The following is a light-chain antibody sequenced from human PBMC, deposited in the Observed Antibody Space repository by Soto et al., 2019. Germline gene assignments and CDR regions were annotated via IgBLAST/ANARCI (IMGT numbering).Light chain of an antibody. CDR2: GAS. J-gene: IGKJ4*01. CDR3: QRYDNWPLT. CDR1: QSVSSN. V-gene: IGKV3-15*01. Sequence: EIVMTQSPATLPVSPGERATLSCRASQSVSSNLAWYQQKPGQAPRFLIYGASTRATGIPARFSGSGSGTEFTLTISSLQSEDLAVYYCQRYDNWPLTFGGGTKVEIK.